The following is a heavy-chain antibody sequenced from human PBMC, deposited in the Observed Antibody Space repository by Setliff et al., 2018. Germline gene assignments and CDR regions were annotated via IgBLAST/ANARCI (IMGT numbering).Heavy chain of an antibody. J-gene: IGHJ3*02. Sequence: SETLSLTCTVSGGSISSSSYYWGWIRQPPGRGLEWIGSIHYSGSTYYNPSLKSRVTISIDTSKNQFSLKLSSVTAADTAVYYCARGGDSGSYFLANHDAFDIWGQGTMVTV. D-gene: IGHD1-26*01. CDR2: IHYSGST. V-gene: IGHV4-39*07. CDR3: ARGGDSGSYFLANHDAFDI. CDR1: GGSISSSSYY.